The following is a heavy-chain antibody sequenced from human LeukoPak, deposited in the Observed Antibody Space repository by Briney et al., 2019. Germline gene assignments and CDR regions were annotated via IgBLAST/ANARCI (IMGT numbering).Heavy chain of an antibody. CDR1: GYTFTGYY. J-gene: IGHJ4*02. CDR3: ARVRDDYGDYLIDY. Sequence: ASVKVSCKASGYTFTGYYIHWVRQAPGQGLEWMGWINPHSGGTNYAQKFQGRVTMTRDTSISTAYMELSRLRSDDTAVYYCARVRDDYGDYLIDYWGQGTLVTVSS. D-gene: IGHD4-17*01. V-gene: IGHV1-2*02. CDR2: INPHSGGT.